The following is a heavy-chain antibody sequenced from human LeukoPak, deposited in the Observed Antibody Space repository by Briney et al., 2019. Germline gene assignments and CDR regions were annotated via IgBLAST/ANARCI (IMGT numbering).Heavy chain of an antibody. V-gene: IGHV4-39*07. D-gene: IGHD3-10*01. Sequence: SETLSLTCTVSGGSISSSGYYWGWIRQPPGKGLEWIGNIYSSGKTYYNPSLKTPVTISLGTSKNQFYLKLNSVAAADTAVYYCARVGLGGDYFDYWGRGTLVTVSS. CDR1: GGSISSSGYY. J-gene: IGHJ4*02. CDR2: IYSSGKT. CDR3: ARVGLGGDYFDY.